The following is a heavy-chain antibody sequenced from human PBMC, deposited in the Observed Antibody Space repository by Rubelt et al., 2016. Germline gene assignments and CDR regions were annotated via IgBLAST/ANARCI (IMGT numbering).Heavy chain of an antibody. D-gene: IGHD2-2*01. CDR3: ASDLLGSASQDI. J-gene: IGHJ3*02. CDR2: NNPNSGGS. CDR1: GYTFTGYY. V-gene: IGHV1-2*06. Sequence: QVQLVQSGAEVKRPGASVKVSCRASGYTFTGYYIHWVRQAPGQGLEWLGRNNPNSGGSNYTQNFQGRNTRPRDTSISTVDMGLGRPGFDDTAVHYLASDLLGSASQDIWGQRTIVTVSS.